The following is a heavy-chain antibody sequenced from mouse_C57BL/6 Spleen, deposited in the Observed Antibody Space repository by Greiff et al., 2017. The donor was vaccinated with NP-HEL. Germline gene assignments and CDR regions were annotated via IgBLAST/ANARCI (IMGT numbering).Heavy chain of an antibody. D-gene: IGHD1-1*02. CDR1: GYTFTSYT. Sequence: VQLQQSGAELARPGASVKMSCKASGYTFTSYTMHWVKQRPGPGLEWIGYINPSSGYTKYNQKFKDKATLTADKSSSTAYMQLSSLTSEDSAVYYCARSGGYWYFDVWGTGTTVTVSS. CDR2: INPSSGYT. V-gene: IGHV1-4*01. CDR3: ARSGGYWYFDV. J-gene: IGHJ1*03.